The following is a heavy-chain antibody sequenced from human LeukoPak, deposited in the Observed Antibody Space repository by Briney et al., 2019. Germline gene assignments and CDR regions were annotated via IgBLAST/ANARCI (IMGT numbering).Heavy chain of an antibody. CDR3: AKDPNGDYFGAFDM. D-gene: IGHD4-17*01. J-gene: IGHJ3*02. CDR2: ISGSGGLT. CDR1: GLTFNNYA. V-gene: IGHV3-23*01. Sequence: GGSLRLSCAASGLTFNNYAMTWVRQARGKGLEWVSSISGSGGLTYYADPVRGRFTFSRDNSKNTLYLQMNDLRAEDTAVYYCAKDPNGDYFGAFDMWGQGTMVTVSS.